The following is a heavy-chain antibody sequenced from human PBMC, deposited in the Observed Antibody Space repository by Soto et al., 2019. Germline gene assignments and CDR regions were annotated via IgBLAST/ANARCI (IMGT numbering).Heavy chain of an antibody. CDR3: ARAYTGRLPRRADYYYAMDV. Sequence: PGESLKISCATSGFIFSNFDMHWVRQVPGKGLEWVSAIGAARDPYYLGSVKGRFTISRENAKNSVYLQMNDLRAGDSAVYYCARAYTGRLPRRADYYYAMDVWGQGTTVTVSS. CDR1: GFIFSNFD. CDR2: IGAARDP. D-gene: IGHD2-2*02. J-gene: IGHJ6*02. V-gene: IGHV3-13*05.